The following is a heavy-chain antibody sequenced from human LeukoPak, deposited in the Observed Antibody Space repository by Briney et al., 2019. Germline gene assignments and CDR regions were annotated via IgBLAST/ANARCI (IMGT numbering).Heavy chain of an antibody. D-gene: IGHD6-13*01. CDR1: GGSISSGSYY. CDR2: IYTSGST. V-gene: IGHV4-61*02. CDR3: ASVSIAAAGGIDY. Sequence: SQTLSLTCTGCGGSISSGSYYWSWIRQPAGKGLEWIGRIYTSGSTNYNPSLKSRVTISVDTSKNQFSLKLSSVTAADTAVYYCASVSIAAAGGIDYWGQGTLVTVSS. J-gene: IGHJ4*02.